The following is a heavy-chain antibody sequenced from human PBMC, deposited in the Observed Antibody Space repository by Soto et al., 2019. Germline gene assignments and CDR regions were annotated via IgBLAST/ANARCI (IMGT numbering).Heavy chain of an antibody. CDR1: GGSFSGYY. J-gene: IGHJ4*02. D-gene: IGHD2-15*01. V-gene: IGHV4-34*01. CDR3: ARSRCSGGSCPYNDY. CDR2: INHSGST. Sequence: QVQLQQWGAGLLKPSETLSLTCAVYGGSFSGYYWSWIRQPPGKGLEWIGEINHSGSTNYNPSLKSRVPISVDTSKNQFSLKLSSVTAADTAVYYCARSRCSGGSCPYNDYWGQGTLVTVSS.